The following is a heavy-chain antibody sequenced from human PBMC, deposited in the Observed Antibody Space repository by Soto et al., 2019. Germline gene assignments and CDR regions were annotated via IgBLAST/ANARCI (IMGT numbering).Heavy chain of an antibody. CDR1: GGSFSGYY. D-gene: IGHD3-3*01. J-gene: IGHJ4*02. Sequence: SETLSLTCAVYGGSFSGYYWSWIRQPPGKGLEWIGEINHSGSTNYNPSLKSRVTIAVDTSKNQFSLKLSSVTAADTDVYYCSRAVTIFGVVTPFDYWGQGTLVTVSS. V-gene: IGHV4-34*01. CDR2: INHSGST. CDR3: SRAVTIFGVVTPFDY.